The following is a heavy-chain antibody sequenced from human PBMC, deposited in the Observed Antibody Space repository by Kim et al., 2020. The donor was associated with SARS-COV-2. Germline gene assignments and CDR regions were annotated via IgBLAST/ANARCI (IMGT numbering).Heavy chain of an antibody. V-gene: IGHV1-69*13. CDR2: IIPIFGTA. Sequence: SVKVSCKASGGTFSSYAISWVRQAPGQGLECMGGIIPIFGTANYAQKFQGRVTITADESTSTAYRELSSLRSEDTAVYYCARVASPFRGAILTGYYNGDYYGMDVWGQGTTVTVSS. CDR3: ARVASPFRGAILTGYYNGDYYGMDV. CDR1: GGTFSSYA. J-gene: IGHJ6*02. D-gene: IGHD3-9*01.